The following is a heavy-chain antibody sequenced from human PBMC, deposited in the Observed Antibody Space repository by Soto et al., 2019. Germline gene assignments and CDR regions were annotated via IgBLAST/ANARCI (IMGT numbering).Heavy chain of an antibody. Sequence: EVQLLESGGGLVQPGGSLRLSCAASGFTFSSYAMSWVRQAPGKGLEWVSAISGSGGSTYYADSVKGRFTISRDNSKNTLYLQMNSLRAEDTAVYYCAAQDIVLMVYATANTWGQGTLFTVSS. CDR2: ISGSGGST. V-gene: IGHV3-23*01. J-gene: IGHJ5*02. CDR3: AAQDIVLMVYATANT. D-gene: IGHD2-8*01. CDR1: GFTFSSYA.